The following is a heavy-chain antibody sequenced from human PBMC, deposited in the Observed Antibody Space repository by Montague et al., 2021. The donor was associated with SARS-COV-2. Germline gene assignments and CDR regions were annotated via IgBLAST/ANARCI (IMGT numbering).Heavy chain of an antibody. V-gene: IGHV4-38-2*02. CDR1: GYSISSGYY. CDR3: ARSQDCSTTSCHFDY. CDR2: IYHSGST. Sequence: SDTLSLTCTVSGYSISSGYYWGWIRQPPGKGLEWIGSIYHSGSTYYNPSLKSRVTISVDTSKNQFSLKPSSVTAADTAVYYCARSQDCSTTSCHFDYWGQGTPVTVSS. J-gene: IGHJ4*02. D-gene: IGHD2-2*01.